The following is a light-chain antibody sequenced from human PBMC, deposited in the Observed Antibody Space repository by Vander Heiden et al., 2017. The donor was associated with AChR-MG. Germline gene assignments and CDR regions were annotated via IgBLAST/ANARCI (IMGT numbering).Light chain of an antibody. CDR3: QQSYSTLWT. CDR2: AAS. V-gene: IGKV1-39*01. CDR1: QSISSY. Sequence: DIQMTQSPPSLSASVGDRVTITCRASQSISSYLNWYQQKPGKAPNLLIFAASRLQSGVPSRFSGSGSGTVFTLTISSLQPEDFATYYCQQSYSTLWTFVQGTKVEIK. J-gene: IGKJ1*01.